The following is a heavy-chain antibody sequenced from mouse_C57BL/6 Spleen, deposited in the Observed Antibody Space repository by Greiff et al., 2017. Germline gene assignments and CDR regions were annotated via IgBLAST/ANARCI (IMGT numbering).Heavy chain of an antibody. D-gene: IGHD4-1*01. Sequence: QVQLKQPGAELVKPGASVKLSCKASGYTFTSYWMHWVKQRPGQGLEWIGMIHPNSGSTNYNEKFKSKATLTVDKSSSTAYMQLSSLTSEDSAVYYCASQYWGWFAYWGQGTLVTVSA. CDR1: GYTFTSYW. V-gene: IGHV1-64*01. CDR3: ASQYWGWFAY. J-gene: IGHJ3*01. CDR2: IHPNSGST.